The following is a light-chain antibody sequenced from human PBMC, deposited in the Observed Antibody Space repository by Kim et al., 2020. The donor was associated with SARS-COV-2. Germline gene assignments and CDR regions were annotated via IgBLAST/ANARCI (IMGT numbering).Light chain of an antibody. CDR3: QVWDSSTVV. CDR2: RDT. Sequence: SYELTQPLSVSVALGQTARITCGGNNIGSKNVHWYQQKPGQAPVLVIYRDTNRPSGIPERCSGSNSGNTATLTISRAQAGDEADYFCQVWDSSTVVFGGGTQQTVL. V-gene: IGLV3-9*01. CDR1: NIGSKN. J-gene: IGLJ2*01.